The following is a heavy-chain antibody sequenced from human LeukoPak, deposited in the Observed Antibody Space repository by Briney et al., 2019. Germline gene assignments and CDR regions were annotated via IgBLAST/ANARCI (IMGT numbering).Heavy chain of an antibody. CDR1: GVSISSGGYY. D-gene: IGHD4-17*01. J-gene: IGHJ3*02. CDR3: ARDLVSGYGDYALRGMAFAI. V-gene: IGHV4-31*03. Sequence: SQTLSLTCTVSGVSISSGGYYWGWIRQHPGKGLEWIVYIYDSGSTYYNPSLKSRFTISVDTSKNQFSLKLSSVTAADTAVYYCARDLVSGYGDYALRGMAFAIWGQGTMVTVSS. CDR2: IYDSGST.